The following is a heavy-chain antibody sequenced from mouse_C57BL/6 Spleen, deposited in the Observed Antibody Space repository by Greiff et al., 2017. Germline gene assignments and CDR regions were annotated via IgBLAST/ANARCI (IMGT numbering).Heavy chain of an antibody. Sequence: QVQLQQSGAELVKPGASVKISCKASGYAFSSYWMNWVKQRPGKGLEWIGQIYPGDGDTNYNGKFKGKATLTADKSSSTAYMQLSSLTSEDSAVYFCARRDYGGWYFDVWGTGTTVTVSS. CDR2: IYPGDGDT. CDR3: ARRDYGGWYFDV. J-gene: IGHJ1*03. CDR1: GYAFSSYW. D-gene: IGHD1-1*01. V-gene: IGHV1-80*01.